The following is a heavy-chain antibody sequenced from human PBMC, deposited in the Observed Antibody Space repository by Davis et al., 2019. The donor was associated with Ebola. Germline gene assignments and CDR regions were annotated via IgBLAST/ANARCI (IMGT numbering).Heavy chain of an antibody. J-gene: IGHJ1*01. CDR1: GFTFSSYW. CDR3: TRSYDSSGYYPGYFHH. D-gene: IGHD3-22*01. V-gene: IGHV3-49*04. Sequence: GGSLRLSCAASGFTFSSYWMSWVRQAPGNGLEWVGFIRSKTSGGTTEYAASVKGRFTISRDDSKRIAYLQMNSLKIEDTAIYYCTRSYDSSGYYPGYFHHWGQGTLVTVSS. CDR2: IRSKTSGGTT.